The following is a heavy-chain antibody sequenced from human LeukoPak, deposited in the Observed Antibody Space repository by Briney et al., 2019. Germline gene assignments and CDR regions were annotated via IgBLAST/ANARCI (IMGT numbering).Heavy chain of an antibody. CDR2: ISAYNGNT. J-gene: IGHJ5*02. V-gene: IGHV1-18*01. CDR3: ARSTTVVTPDWFDP. D-gene: IGHD4-23*01. Sequence: ASVKVSCTASGYTFTSYGISWVRQAPGQGLEWMGWISAYNGNTNYAQKLQGRVTMTTDTSTSTAYMELRSLRSDDTAVYYCARSTTVVTPDWFDPWGQGTLVTVSS. CDR1: GYTFTSYG.